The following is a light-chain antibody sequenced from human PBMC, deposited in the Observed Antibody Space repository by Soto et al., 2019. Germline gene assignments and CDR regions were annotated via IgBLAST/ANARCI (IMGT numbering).Light chain of an antibody. Sequence: EIQMSQSPSSLSASVGDRVTITCRASQGISHYLAWYQQKPGKPPTLLIHGASTLQSGVPSRFSGSGSGTDFTLTISSLQPEDVGIYYCQRYNSAPRTFGQGTKV. J-gene: IGKJ1*01. CDR3: QRYNSAPRT. V-gene: IGKV1-27*01. CDR2: GAS. CDR1: QGISHY.